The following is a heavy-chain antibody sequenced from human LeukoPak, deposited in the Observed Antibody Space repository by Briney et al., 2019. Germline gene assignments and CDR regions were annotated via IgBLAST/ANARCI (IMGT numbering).Heavy chain of an antibody. CDR1: GFTFSSYG. Sequence: GGSLRLSCAASGFTFSSYGMHWVRQAPGKGLEWVAVISYDGSNKYYADSVKGRFTISRDNSKNTLFLQMSSLRAEDTAVYYCAKDIRSGSYWGNFDYWGQGTLVTVSS. D-gene: IGHD1-26*01. CDR2: ISYDGSNK. J-gene: IGHJ4*02. V-gene: IGHV3-30*18. CDR3: AKDIRSGSYWGNFDY.